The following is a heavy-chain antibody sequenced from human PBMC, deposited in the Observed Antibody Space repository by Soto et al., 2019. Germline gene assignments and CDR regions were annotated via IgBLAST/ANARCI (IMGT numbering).Heavy chain of an antibody. D-gene: IGHD3-22*01. CDR2: IWYDGSNK. CDR1: GFTFSSYG. Sequence: GGSLRLSCAASGFTFSSYGMHWVRQAPGKERKWVTVIWYDGSNKFYADSVKGRFTISRDNSKNTLYLQMNSLRAEDTAVYYCARFLHYYDSSGYYYMADDAFDIWGQGAMVTVSS. V-gene: IGHV3-33*01. J-gene: IGHJ3*02. CDR3: ARFLHYYDSSGYYYMADDAFDI.